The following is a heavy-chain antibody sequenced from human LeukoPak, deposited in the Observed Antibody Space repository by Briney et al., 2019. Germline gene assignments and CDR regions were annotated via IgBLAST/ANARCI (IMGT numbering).Heavy chain of an antibody. J-gene: IGHJ3*02. D-gene: IGHD7-27*01. CDR2: IYSSGGT. V-gene: IGHV3-66*01. CDR1: GFTVGSNY. CDR3: TREVTGDDAFDI. Sequence: GGSLRLSCTASGFTVGSNYMSWVRQAPGKGLEWASVIYSSGGTYYADSVKGRFSVSRDNSQKTMYLQMNSLRVEDTAVYFCTREVTGDDAFDIWGQGTMVTVSS.